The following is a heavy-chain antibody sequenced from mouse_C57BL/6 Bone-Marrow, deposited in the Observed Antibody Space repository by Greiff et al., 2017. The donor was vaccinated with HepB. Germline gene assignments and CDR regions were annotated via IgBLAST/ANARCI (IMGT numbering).Heavy chain of an antibody. CDR2: INPYNGGT. V-gene: IGHV1-19*01. CDR1: GYTFTDYY. Sequence: EVQLQQSGPVLVKPGASVKMSCKASGYTFTDYYMNWVKQSHGKSLEWIGVINPYNGGTSYNQKFKGKATLTVDKSSSTAYMELNSLTSEDSAVYYCARRGAIYYDYDQGEAGYAMDYWGQGTSVTVSS. J-gene: IGHJ4*01. CDR3: ARRGAIYYDYDQGEAGYAMDY. D-gene: IGHD2-4*01.